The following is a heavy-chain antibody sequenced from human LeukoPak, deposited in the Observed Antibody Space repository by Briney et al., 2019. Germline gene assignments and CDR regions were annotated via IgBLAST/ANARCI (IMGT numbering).Heavy chain of an antibody. Sequence: QPSETLSLTCAVYGGSFSGYYWSWIRQPPGKGLEWIGEINHSGSTNYNPSLKSRVTISVDTSKNQFSLKLSSVTAADTAVYYCARQRYYYDSSGYSALSYFDYWGQGTLVTVSS. CDR3: ARQRYYYDSSGYSALSYFDY. CDR1: GGSFSGYY. D-gene: IGHD3-22*01. V-gene: IGHV4-34*01. J-gene: IGHJ4*02. CDR2: INHSGST.